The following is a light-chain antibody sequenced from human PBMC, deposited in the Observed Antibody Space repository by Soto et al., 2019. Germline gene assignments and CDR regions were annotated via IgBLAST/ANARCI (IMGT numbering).Light chain of an antibody. CDR1: SSNIGAGYD. J-gene: IGLJ1*01. Sequence: QSVLTQPPSVSGAPGQRVTISCTGSSSNIGAGYDVHWYQQLPGTAPKLLIYGNSNRPSGVPDRSSGSKSGTSASLAITGLQAEDEADYYCQSYDSSLSGFYVFGTGT. CDR3: QSYDSSLSGFYV. CDR2: GNS. V-gene: IGLV1-40*01.